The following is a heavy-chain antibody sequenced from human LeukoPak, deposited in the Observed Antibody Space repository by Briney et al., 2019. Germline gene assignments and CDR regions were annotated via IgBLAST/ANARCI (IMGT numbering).Heavy chain of an antibody. CDR3: ASRYYDHYGAPGLFYI. D-gene: IGHD3-3*01. V-gene: IGHV4-39*01. CDR2: IYYGENT. Sequence: PSETLSLTCTVSGGSISSGPYYWGWIRQPPGKGLEWIGNIYYGENTYYNPSLKSRVTISIDTSKNQFSLKLSSVTAADTAVYYCASRYYDHYGAPGLFYIWGQGTMVTVSS. CDR1: GGSISSGPYY. J-gene: IGHJ3*02.